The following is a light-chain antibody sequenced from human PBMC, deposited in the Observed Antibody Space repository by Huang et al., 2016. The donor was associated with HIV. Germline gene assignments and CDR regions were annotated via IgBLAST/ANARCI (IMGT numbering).Light chain of an antibody. CDR1: LGITDD. Sequence: AIQMTQSPSSLSASVGDRVTITCRASLGITDDLAWYQQKPGKAPKLLIPGASTLRSGVPSRFSGSGSGTDFTLTISSLQPEDYATYYCLQDHNYPRTFGQGTKVEI. CDR2: GAS. J-gene: IGKJ1*01. V-gene: IGKV1-6*01. CDR3: LQDHNYPRT.